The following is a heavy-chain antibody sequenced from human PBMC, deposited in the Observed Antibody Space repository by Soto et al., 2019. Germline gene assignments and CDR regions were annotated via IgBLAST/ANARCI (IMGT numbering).Heavy chain of an antibody. Sequence: SETLSLTCAVSGYSISSSNWWGWIRQPPGKGLEWIGYIYYSGTPYYNPSLKSRVTMSVDTSKNQFSLKLTSVTAVDTAVYYCARREIEGPIDYWGQGLMVTVSS. CDR3: ARREIEGPIDY. J-gene: IGHJ4*02. D-gene: IGHD1-26*01. V-gene: IGHV4-28*01. CDR1: GYSISSSNW. CDR2: IYYSGTP.